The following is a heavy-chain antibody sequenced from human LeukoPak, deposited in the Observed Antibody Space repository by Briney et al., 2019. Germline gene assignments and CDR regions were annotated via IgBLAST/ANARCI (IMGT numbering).Heavy chain of an antibody. D-gene: IGHD5-24*01. CDR3: AREPREMATIYRLYYFDY. CDR2: IIPIFGTA. CDR1: GGTFSSYA. J-gene: IGHJ4*02. V-gene: IGHV1-69*13. Sequence: PWASVKVSCKASGGTFSSYAISWVRQAPGQGLEWMGGIIPIFGTANYAQKFQGGVTITADESTSTAYMELSSLRSEDTAVYYCAREPREMATIYRLYYFDYWGQGTLVTVSS.